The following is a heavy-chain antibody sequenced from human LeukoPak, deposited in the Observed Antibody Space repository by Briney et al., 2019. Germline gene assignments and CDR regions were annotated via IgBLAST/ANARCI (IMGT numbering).Heavy chain of an antibody. CDR1: GFTFSSYA. D-gene: IGHD1-26*01. CDR2: FSGSGGST. J-gene: IGHJ3*02. Sequence: GGSLRLSCAASGFTFSSYAMSWVRQAPGKGLECISGFSGSGGSTYYADSVKGRFTISRDNSKNTLYLQMNSLRAEDRAVYYCAKDLYSGSYYEAFDIWGQGTMVTVSS. V-gene: IGHV3-23*01. CDR3: AKDLYSGSYYEAFDI.